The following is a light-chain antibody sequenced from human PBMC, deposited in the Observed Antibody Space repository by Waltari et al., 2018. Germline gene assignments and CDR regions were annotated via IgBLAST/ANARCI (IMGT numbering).Light chain of an antibody. CDR2: WAS. V-gene: IGKV4-1*01. CDR3: QQCYSSPYT. Sequence: DIVMTQYPDSLAVSLGERATINCKSSQSVLSSSNNKNYLGWYKQKPGQPPKLLISWASTRESGVPDRFSGSGSGTDFTLTISSLQAEDVAVYYCQQCYSSPYTFGQGTKLEIK. J-gene: IGKJ2*01. CDR1: QSVLSSSNNKNY.